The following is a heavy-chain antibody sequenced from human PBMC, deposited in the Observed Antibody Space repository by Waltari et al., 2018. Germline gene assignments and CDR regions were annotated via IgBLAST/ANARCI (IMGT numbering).Heavy chain of an antibody. Sequence: EVQLVESGGGLVQPGGSLRLSCAASRFPFSSYWMSWVRQAPGKGLEWVASINQGGSEKYYVDSVKGRFTISRDNAKNSLYLQMNSLRAEDTAVYYCARDRTNGWFDPWGQGTLVTVSS. CDR3: ARDRTNGWFDP. V-gene: IGHV3-7*01. J-gene: IGHJ5*02. CDR1: RFPFSSYW. D-gene: IGHD1-1*01. CDR2: INQGGSEK.